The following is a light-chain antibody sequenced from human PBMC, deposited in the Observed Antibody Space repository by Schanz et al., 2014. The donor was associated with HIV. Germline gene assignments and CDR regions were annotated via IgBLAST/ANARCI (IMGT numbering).Light chain of an antibody. CDR3: QHYGGPYT. Sequence: ETVLTQSPGSLSLSPGDRATLSCRASQSLTTNYLAWYQQKPGQAPRLLIYGASTRVTGIPARFSGSGSGTEFTLTISSLQSEDFAVYYCQHYGGPYTFGQGTKLEIK. J-gene: IGKJ2*01. CDR2: GAS. V-gene: IGKV3-20*01. CDR1: QSLTTNY.